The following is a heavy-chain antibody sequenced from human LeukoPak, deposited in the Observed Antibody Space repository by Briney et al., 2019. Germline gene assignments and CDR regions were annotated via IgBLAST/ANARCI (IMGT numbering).Heavy chain of an antibody. Sequence: GSSVKVSCKTSGGTFSSYAISWVRQAPGQGLEWMGGIIPIFGTANYAQKFQGRVTITADKSTSTAYMELSSLRSEDTAVCYCARVVVGWYFDLWGRGTLVTVSS. CDR2: IIPIFGTA. CDR1: GGTFSSYA. V-gene: IGHV1-69*06. CDR3: ARVVVGWYFDL. J-gene: IGHJ2*01. D-gene: IGHD1-26*01.